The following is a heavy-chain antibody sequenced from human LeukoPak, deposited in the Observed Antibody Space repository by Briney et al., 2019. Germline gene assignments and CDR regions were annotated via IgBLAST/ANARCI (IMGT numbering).Heavy chain of an antibody. CDR3: AITPRFQDTAGGTTWPYYYGMDV. CDR2: IDPSDSYT. Sequence: PGESLKISCKGSGYSFTSYWISWVRQMPGKGLEWMGRIDPSDSYTNYSPSFQGHVTISADKSISTAYLQWSSLKASDTAMYYCAITPRFQDTAGGTTWPYYYGMDVWGQGTTVTVSS. J-gene: IGHJ6*02. V-gene: IGHV5-10-1*01. D-gene: IGHD5-18*01. CDR1: GYSFTSYW.